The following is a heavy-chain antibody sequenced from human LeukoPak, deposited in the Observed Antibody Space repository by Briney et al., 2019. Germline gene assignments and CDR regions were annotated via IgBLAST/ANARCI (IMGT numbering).Heavy chain of an antibody. V-gene: IGHV3-20*04. D-gene: IGHD6-13*01. CDR2: INWNGGST. J-gene: IGHJ4*02. CDR3: ARGLAAAGTAY. Sequence: GGSLRLXCAASGFTFDDYGMSWVRQAPGKELEWVSGINWNGGSTGYADSVKGRFTISRDNAKNSLYLQMNSLRAEDTALYYCARGLAAAGTAYWGQGTLVTVSS. CDR1: GFTFDDYG.